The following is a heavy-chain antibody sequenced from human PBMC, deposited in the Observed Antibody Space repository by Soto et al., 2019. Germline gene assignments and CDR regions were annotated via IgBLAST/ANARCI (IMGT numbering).Heavy chain of an antibody. D-gene: IGHD1-1*01. Sequence: QVQLQESGPGLVKPSETLSLTCTVSGGSVRSASYYWSSIRQPPGKGLEWIAYVYYSGATNYNPSLKSRVTISIDTSKNHFSLKLNSVTAADTAVYYCARTTVVSFDYWGQGTLVTVSS. V-gene: IGHV4-61*03. J-gene: IGHJ4*02. CDR1: GGSVRSASYY. CDR3: ARTTVVSFDY. CDR2: VYYSGAT.